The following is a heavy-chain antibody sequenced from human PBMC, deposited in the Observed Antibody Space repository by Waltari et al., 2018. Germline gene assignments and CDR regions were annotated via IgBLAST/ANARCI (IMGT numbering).Heavy chain of an antibody. CDR3: ARGLGGYSGYDYYYYMDV. J-gene: IGHJ6*03. CDR2: IIPIFGTA. D-gene: IGHD5-12*01. V-gene: IGHV1-69*12. CDR1: GGTFSSYA. Sequence: QVQLVQSGAEVKKPGSSVKVSCKASGGTFSSYAISWGRQAPGQGLEWMGGIIPIFGTANYAQKFQGRVTITADESTSTAYMELSSLRSEDTAVYYCARGLGGYSGYDYYYYMDVWGKGTTVTISS.